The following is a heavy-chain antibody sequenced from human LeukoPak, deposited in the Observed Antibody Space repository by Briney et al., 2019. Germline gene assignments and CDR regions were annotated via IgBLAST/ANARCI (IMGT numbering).Heavy chain of an antibody. CDR2: INPNNGGT. J-gene: IGHJ5*02. Sequence: ASVKVSFQASGYTFLGYYMHWVRQAPGQGREWMGWINPNNGGTNFAQKFQGRVTMTRDTSISTAYMELSRLRSDDTAIYYCAKDQNTGYANNWFDPWGQGTLVTVSS. D-gene: IGHD5-12*01. CDR3: AKDQNTGYANNWFDP. V-gene: IGHV1-2*02. CDR1: GYTFLGYY.